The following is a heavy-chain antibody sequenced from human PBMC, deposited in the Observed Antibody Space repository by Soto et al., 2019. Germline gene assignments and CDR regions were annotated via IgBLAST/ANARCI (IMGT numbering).Heavy chain of an antibody. CDR3: ARGRRVYCISTSCRIYNWFDP. CDR1: GYTFTSYD. CDR2: MNPNSGNT. Sequence: ASVKVSCKASGYTFTSYDINWVRQATGQGLEWMGWMNPNSGNTGYAQKFQGRVTMTRNTSISTAYMELSSLRSEDTAVYYCARGRRVYCISTSCRIYNWFDPWGQGTLVTVSS. V-gene: IGHV1-8*01. D-gene: IGHD2-2*01. J-gene: IGHJ5*02.